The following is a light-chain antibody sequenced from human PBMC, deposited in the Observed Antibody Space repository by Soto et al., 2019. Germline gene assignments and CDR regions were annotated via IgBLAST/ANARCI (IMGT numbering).Light chain of an antibody. J-gene: IGKJ1*01. CDR1: QTVGGRY. V-gene: IGKV3-20*01. CDR2: GAS. Sequence: EIVLTQSAATLSLSLGERATLSCRASQTVGGRYLAWFQQKPGQTPRLLIYGASTRAAGVPDRFSGSGSGTDFSLTINRLEPEDFAVYYCLQYVSSPWTFCQGTKVEV. CDR3: LQYVSSPWT.